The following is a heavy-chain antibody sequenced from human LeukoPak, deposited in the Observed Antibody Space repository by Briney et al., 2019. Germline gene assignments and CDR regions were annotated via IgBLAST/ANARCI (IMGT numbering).Heavy chain of an antibody. D-gene: IGHD3-22*01. CDR2: ISYDGSNK. Sequence: PGGSLRLSCAASGFTFSSYGMHWVRQAPGKGLEWVAVISYDGSNKYYADSVKGRFTISRDNSKNTLYLQMNSLRAEDTAVYYCAKDLHHDSSGYYYRPLDYWGQGTLVTVSS. V-gene: IGHV3-30*18. CDR3: AKDLHHDSSGYYYRPLDY. J-gene: IGHJ4*02. CDR1: GFTFSSYG.